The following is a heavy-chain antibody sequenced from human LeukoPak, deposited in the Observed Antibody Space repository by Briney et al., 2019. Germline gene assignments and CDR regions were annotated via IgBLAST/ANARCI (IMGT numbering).Heavy chain of an antibody. J-gene: IGHJ3*02. CDR1: GGSISSGGYY. CDR2: IYHSGST. Sequence: SQTLSLTCTVSGGSISSGGYYWSWIRQPPGKGLEWIGYIYHSGSTYFNPSLKSRVTISVDRSKNQFSLKLSSVTAADTAVYYCARAGAVRGAFDIWGQGTMVTVSS. V-gene: IGHV4-30-2*01. CDR3: ARAGAVRGAFDI. D-gene: IGHD3-10*01.